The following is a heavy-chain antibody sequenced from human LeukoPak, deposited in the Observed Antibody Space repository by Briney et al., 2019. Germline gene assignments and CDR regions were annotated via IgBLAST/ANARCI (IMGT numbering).Heavy chain of an antibody. CDR3: ARVGTVLDGGY. CDR2: IYYSGGT. Sequence: PSETLSLTCTVYGGSISSDYWSWIPQPPGKGLDWIGYIYYSGGTNYNPSLKGRVTISVDTSKKQFSLKLSSVTAADTAVYYCARVGTVLDGGYWGQGILVTVS. D-gene: IGHD1-7*01. CDR1: GGSISSDY. V-gene: IGHV4-59*01. J-gene: IGHJ4*02.